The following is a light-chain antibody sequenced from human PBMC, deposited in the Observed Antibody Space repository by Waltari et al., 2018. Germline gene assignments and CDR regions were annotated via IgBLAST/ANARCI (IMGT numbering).Light chain of an antibody. Sequence: ETKLTQSPATLSLSPGERATLSCRASQTVYNNLAWYQQKPGQAPRLLIYDASNRATGIPARFSGGGSGTDFTLTISSLEPEDFAVYYCEKRSNWGWTFGQGTKVEMK. V-gene: IGKV3-11*01. CDR3: EKRSNWGWT. J-gene: IGKJ1*01. CDR2: DAS. CDR1: QTVYNN.